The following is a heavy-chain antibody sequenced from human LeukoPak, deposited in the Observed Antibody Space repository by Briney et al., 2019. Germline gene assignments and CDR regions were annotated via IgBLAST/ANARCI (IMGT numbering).Heavy chain of an antibody. V-gene: IGHV1-18*01. CDR3: ASIPPKGSGGSNWFDP. Sequence: ASVKVSFKASGYTFTSYGISWVRQAPGQGLEWLGWISAYNGNTNYAQKLQGRVTMTTDTSTSKSYMELRSLRSDDTAVDYCASIPPKGSGGSNWFDPWGQGTLVTVSS. J-gene: IGHJ5*02. CDR2: ISAYNGNT. CDR1: GYTFTSYG. D-gene: IGHD2-15*01.